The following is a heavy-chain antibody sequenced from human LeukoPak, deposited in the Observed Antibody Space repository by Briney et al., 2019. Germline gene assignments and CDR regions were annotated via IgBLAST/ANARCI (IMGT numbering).Heavy chain of an antibody. CDR1: GYTFINFV. CDR3: ARLKYCTNGVCYAGFDY. J-gene: IGHJ4*02. V-gene: IGHV1-3*01. CDR2: INAGNGNT. D-gene: IGHD2-8*01. Sequence: ASVKVSCKASGYTFINFVMHWVRQAPGQRLEWMGWINAGNGNTKYSQKFQGRVTITRDTSADTAYMELSSLRSEDTAVYYCARLKYCTNGVCYAGFDYWGQGTLVTVSS.